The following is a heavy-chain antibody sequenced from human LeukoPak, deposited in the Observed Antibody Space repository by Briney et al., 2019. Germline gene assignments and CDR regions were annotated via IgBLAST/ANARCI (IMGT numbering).Heavy chain of an antibody. CDR3: ARDLDGSGSYPYYYYYGMDV. V-gene: IGHV3-33*01. CDR1: GFTFSSYG. J-gene: IGHJ6*02. CDR2: IWYDGSNK. Sequence: GRSLRLSCAASGFTFSSYGMHWVRQAPGKGLEWVAVIWYDGSNKYYADSVKGRFTISRDNSKNTLYLQMNSLRAEDTAVYYCARDLDGSGSYPYYYYYGMDVWGQGTTVTVSS. D-gene: IGHD3-10*01.